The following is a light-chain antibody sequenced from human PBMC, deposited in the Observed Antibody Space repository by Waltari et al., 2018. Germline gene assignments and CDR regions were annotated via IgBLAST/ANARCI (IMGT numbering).Light chain of an antibody. CDR3: SSPTTSITWV. V-gene: IGLV2-18*02. J-gene: IGLJ3*02. CDR2: DVT. Sequence: QSALTQPPSVSGSRGQSVTISCTATSSDVGNYNRCAWYQQSPGTAPKLMIYDVTNRPSGVPHRFSGSKSGNTASLTISGLQAEDEADYYCSSPTTSITWVFGGGTKLTVL. CDR1: SSDVGNYNR.